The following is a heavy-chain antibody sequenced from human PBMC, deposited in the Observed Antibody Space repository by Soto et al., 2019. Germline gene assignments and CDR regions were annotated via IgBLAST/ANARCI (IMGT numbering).Heavy chain of an antibody. Sequence: GSGPTLVNPTQTLTLTCTFSGFSLSTSGMCVSWIRQPPGKALEWLALIDWDDDKYYGTSLKTRLTISKDTSKNQVVLTMTNMDPVDTATYYCARSTYYDFWSGYYFDYWGQGTLVTVSS. J-gene: IGHJ4*02. CDR3: ARSTYYDFWSGYYFDY. D-gene: IGHD3-3*01. CDR2: IDWDDDK. CDR1: GFSLSTSGMC. V-gene: IGHV2-70*01.